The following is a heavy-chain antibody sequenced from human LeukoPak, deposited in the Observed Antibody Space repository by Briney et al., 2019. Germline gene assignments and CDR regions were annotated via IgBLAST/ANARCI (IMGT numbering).Heavy chain of an antibody. CDR1: GGSISSSNW. CDR3: ARLQWLDVFDY. D-gene: IGHD6-19*01. CDR2: IYHSGST. J-gene: IGHJ4*02. V-gene: IGHV4-4*02. Sequence: SETLSLTCAVSGGSISSSNWWSWVRQPPGQGLEWIGEIYHSGSTNYNPSLKSRVTISVDRSKNQFSLKLSSVTAADTAVYYCARLQWLDVFDYWGQGTLVTVSS.